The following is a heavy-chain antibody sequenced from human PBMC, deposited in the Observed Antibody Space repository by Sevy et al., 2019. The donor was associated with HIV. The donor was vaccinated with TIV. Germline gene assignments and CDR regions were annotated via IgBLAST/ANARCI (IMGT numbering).Heavy chain of an antibody. CDR1: GFTFSSYS. D-gene: IGHD2-2*01. J-gene: IGHJ2*01. V-gene: IGHV3-21*01. Sequence: GGSLRLSCAASGFTFSSYSMNWVRQAPGKGLEWVSSISSSSRYIYYADSVKGRFTISGGNAKNLLYLQMNSLKAEDTVVYDCARGGYCSSTSCYNTAGYFDHWGRGTLVTVSS. CDR3: ARGGYCSSTSCYNTAGYFDH. CDR2: ISSSSRYI.